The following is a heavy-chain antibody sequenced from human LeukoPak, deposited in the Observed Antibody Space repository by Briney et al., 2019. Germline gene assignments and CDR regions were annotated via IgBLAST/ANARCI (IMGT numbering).Heavy chain of an antibody. D-gene: IGHD3-22*01. J-gene: IGHJ4*02. CDR2: FDPEDGET. Sequence: APVKVSCKVSGYTLTELSMHWVRQAPGKGLEWMGGFDPEDGETIYAQKFQGRVTMTEDTSTDTAYMELSSLRSEDTAVYYCARDGTDYYDSSGYHTPLDYWGQGTLVTVSS. CDR3: ARDGTDYYDSSGYHTPLDY. CDR1: GYTLTELS. V-gene: IGHV1-24*01.